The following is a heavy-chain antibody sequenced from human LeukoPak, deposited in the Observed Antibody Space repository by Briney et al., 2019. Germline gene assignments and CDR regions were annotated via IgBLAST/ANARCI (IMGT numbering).Heavy chain of an antibody. J-gene: IGHJ4*02. CDR2: ISAYNGNT. V-gene: IGHV1-18*01. Sequence: GASVKVSCKASGYTFTSYGISWVRQAPGQGLEWMGWISAYNGNTNYAQKFQGRVTMTRDTSISTAYMELSRLRSDDTAVYYCARADRQLWLNDYWGQGTLVTVSS. CDR3: ARADRQLWLNDY. CDR1: GYTFTSYG. D-gene: IGHD5-18*01.